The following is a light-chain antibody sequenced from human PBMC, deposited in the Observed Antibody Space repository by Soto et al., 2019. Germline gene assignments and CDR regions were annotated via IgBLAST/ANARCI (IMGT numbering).Light chain of an antibody. Sequence: QSALTQPASVSGSPGQSITISCTGTSSDVGGYNYVSWYQQHPGKAPKLMIYEVSNRPSGVSSRFSGSKSGNTASLTISGLQPEDEADYYCSSFRSGSTLFGTGTKVTVL. CDR1: SSDVGGYNY. CDR3: SSFRSGSTL. CDR2: EVS. V-gene: IGLV2-14*01. J-gene: IGLJ1*01.